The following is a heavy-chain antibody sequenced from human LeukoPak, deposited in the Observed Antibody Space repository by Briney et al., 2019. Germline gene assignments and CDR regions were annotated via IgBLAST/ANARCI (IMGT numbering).Heavy chain of an antibody. CDR2: IYPGDSDT. CDR1: GYSFTNYW. Sequence: GESLKISCNASGYSFTNYWIGWVRQMPGKGLEWMGIIYPGDSDTRYSPSFQGQVTISADKSISTAYLQWSSLTASDTAMYYCARPAYSGRSDGFDIWGQGTMVALSS. J-gene: IGHJ3*02. V-gene: IGHV5-51*01. CDR3: ARPAYSGRSDGFDI. D-gene: IGHD1-26*01.